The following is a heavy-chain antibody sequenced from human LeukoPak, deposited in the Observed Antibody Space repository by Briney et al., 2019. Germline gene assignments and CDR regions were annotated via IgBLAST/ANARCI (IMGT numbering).Heavy chain of an antibody. J-gene: IGHJ4*02. V-gene: IGHV3-30*03. CDR3: ATTDYGDYLSYFDY. D-gene: IGHD4-17*01. Sequence: GGSLRLSCAASGFTFSSYGMHWVRQAPGKGLEWVAVISYDGSNKYYADSVKGRFTISRDNAKNSLYLQMNSLRAEDTAVYYCATTDYGDYLSYFDYWGQGTLVTVSS. CDR1: GFTFSSYG. CDR2: ISYDGSNK.